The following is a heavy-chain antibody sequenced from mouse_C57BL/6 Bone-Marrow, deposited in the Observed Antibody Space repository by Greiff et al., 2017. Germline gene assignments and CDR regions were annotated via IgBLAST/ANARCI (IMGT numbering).Heavy chain of an antibody. J-gene: IGHJ2*01. CDR3: ARSHYGSSYNY. CDR1: GYTFTDYY. Sequence: EVQLQQSGPVLVKPGASVKMFCKASGYTFTDYYMNWVKQSHGKSLEWIGVINPYNGGTSYNQKFKGKATLTVDKSSSTAYMELNSLTSEDSAVYYCARSHYGSSYNYWGQGTTLTVSS. V-gene: IGHV1-19*01. D-gene: IGHD1-1*01. CDR2: INPYNGGT.